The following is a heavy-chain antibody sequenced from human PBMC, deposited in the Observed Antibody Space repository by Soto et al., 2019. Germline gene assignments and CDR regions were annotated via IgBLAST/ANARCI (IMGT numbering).Heavy chain of an antibody. CDR2: ISYSGST. CDR3: TRGDY. CDR1: GDSMTTVGYY. J-gene: IGHJ4*02. V-gene: IGHV4-31*03. Sequence: QVQLQESGPGLVKPSQTLSLTCTVSGDSMTTVGYYWTWIRQHPGQGLEWIGFISYSGSTYYSSSLKGRVAISADTSKNQFSLKFNSVTAADRAVYYCTRGDYWGEGTLVTVSS.